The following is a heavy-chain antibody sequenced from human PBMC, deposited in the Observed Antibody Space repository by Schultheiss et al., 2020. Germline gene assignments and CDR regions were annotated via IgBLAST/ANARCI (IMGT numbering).Heavy chain of an antibody. J-gene: IGHJ4*02. CDR2: ISGSGDIA. CDR3: AKDLKRWLQFHTFDY. V-gene: IGHV3-23*01. D-gene: IGHD5-24*01. Sequence: GGSLRLSCAASGFTFSSYAMSWVRQAPGKGLEWASTISGSGDIAYYGDSVKGRVTISRDNSKNTLYLQMNSLRAEDTAVYYCAKDLKRWLQFHTFDYWGQGTLVTVSS. CDR1: GFTFSSYA.